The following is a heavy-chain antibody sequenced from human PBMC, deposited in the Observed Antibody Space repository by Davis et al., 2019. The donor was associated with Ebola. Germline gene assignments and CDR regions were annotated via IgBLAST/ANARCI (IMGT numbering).Heavy chain of an antibody. D-gene: IGHD3-22*01. CDR2: IIPVSGVP. Sequence: SVKVSCKASGGTFSSYAISWVRQAPGQGLDWMGGIIPVSGVPKYAQDFQGRVTITADESTSTAYMELSSLRSEDTAVYYCARGRGLTMTTAEWLDVWGQGTLVTVSS. J-gene: IGHJ4*02. CDR1: GGTFSSYA. V-gene: IGHV1-69*13. CDR3: ARGRGLTMTTAEWLDV.